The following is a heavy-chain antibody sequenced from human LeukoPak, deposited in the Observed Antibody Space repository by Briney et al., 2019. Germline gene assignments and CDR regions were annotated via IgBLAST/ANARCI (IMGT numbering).Heavy chain of an antibody. V-gene: IGHV3-21*01. J-gene: IGHJ4*02. CDR1: GFTFSNYV. Sequence: GGSPRLSCAASGFTFSNYVIDWVRQAPGKGLEWVSSISSSSTFIYYADSVKGRFTVSRDNANSSLFLQMSSLRDEDTAVYYCVRGSTSGLKSYYFDYWGQGALVTVSS. D-gene: IGHD6-6*01. CDR2: ISSSSTFI. CDR3: VRGSTSGLKSYYFDY.